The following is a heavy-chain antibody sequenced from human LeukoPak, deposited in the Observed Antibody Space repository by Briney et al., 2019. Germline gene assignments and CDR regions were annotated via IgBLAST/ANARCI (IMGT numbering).Heavy chain of an antibody. CDR1: GFTFSHSA. Sequence: PGGSLRLSCAASGFTFSHSAMIWVRQATGKGLEWVSLITGSGDSTYHADSVKGRFTISRDNSKSTLFLQMNSLRVDDTAVYYCAKTTRGATASDYWGRGTLVTVSS. D-gene: IGHD1-1*01. V-gene: IGHV3-23*01. J-gene: IGHJ4*02. CDR2: ITGSGDST. CDR3: AKTTRGATASDY.